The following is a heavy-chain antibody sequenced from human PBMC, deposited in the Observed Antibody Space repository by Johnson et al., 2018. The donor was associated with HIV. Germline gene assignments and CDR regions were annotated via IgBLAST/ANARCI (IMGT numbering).Heavy chain of an antibody. CDR3: ANLIGGGI. J-gene: IGHJ3*02. CDR2: ISWNSGSI. CDR1: GFTFDDYA. V-gene: IGHV3-9*01. Sequence: VQLVESGGGLVQPGGSLRLSCAASGFTFDDYAMHWVRQAPGKGLEWVSGISWNSGSIGYADSVKGRFTISRDNAKNSLYLQMNSLRVEDTAVYYCANLIGGGIWGQGTMVTVSS. D-gene: IGHD3-16*01.